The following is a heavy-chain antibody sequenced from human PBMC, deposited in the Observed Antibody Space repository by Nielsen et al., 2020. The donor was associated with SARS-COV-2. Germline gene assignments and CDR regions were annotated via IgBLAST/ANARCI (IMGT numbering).Heavy chain of an antibody. J-gene: IGHJ5*02. Sequence: GESLKISCAASGFTFSSYAMHWVRQAPGKGLEWVAVISYDGSNKYYADSVKGRFTISRDNSKNTLNLQMNSLRAEDTAVYYCARGGSGSYRNWFDPWGQGTLVTVSS. CDR3: ARGGSGSYRNWFDP. CDR1: GFTFSSYA. D-gene: IGHD1-26*01. CDR2: ISYDGSNK. V-gene: IGHV3-30-3*01.